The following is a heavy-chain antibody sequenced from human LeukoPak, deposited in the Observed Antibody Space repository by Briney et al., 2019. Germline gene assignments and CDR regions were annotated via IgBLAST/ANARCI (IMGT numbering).Heavy chain of an antibody. D-gene: IGHD3-9*01. J-gene: IGHJ4*02. V-gene: IGHV4-39*01. CDR3: ASQLDTTGDYAGFFDS. CDR2: IYYSVYA. CDR1: GGSISGSSYY. Sequence: PSETLSLTCTVSGGSISGSSYYWGWIRQPPGKGLAWIGSIYYSVYAFYNPSLKSRVTILVDTSKNQFSLEVDSVTAADTAMYYCASQLDTTGDYAGFFDSWGQGALVTVSS.